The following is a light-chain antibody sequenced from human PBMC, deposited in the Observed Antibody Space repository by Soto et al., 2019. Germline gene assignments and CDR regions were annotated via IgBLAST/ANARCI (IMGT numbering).Light chain of an antibody. Sequence: QAVVTQEPSLTVSPGGTVTLTCGSSTGSVTSGHSPYWFQQKPGQAPRTLIYDTSNKHSWTPARFSGSLLGGKAALTLSGAQPEDEADYYCLLAYNDARPVFGGGTKLTVL. V-gene: IGLV7-46*01. CDR2: DTS. CDR3: LLAYNDARPV. J-gene: IGLJ3*02. CDR1: TGSVTSGHS.